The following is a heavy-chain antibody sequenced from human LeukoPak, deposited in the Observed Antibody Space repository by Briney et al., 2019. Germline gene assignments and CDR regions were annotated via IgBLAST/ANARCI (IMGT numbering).Heavy chain of an antibody. CDR2: INQSGRT. CDR1: GGSFTGYY. J-gene: IGHJ4*02. V-gene: IGHV4-34*01. D-gene: IGHD3-10*01. CDR3: ANWYYYGSGNSPRRGPPFDY. Sequence: SETLSLTCAVYGGSFTGYYWSWIRQPPGKGLEWIGEINQSGRTNYNPSLKSRVTISADTSKNQFSLKLSSVIAADTAVYYCANWYYYGSGNSPRRGPPFDYWGQGNLVTVSS.